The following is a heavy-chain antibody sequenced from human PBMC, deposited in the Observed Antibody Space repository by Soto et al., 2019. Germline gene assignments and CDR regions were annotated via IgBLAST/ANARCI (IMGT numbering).Heavy chain of an antibody. J-gene: IGHJ6*02. CDR2: IIPIFGTA. V-gene: IGHV1-69*14. CDR3: ASDAGRVKAARPDYYYGMDV. CDR1: GGTFSSYA. Sequence: QVQLVQSGAEVKKPGSSVKVSCKASGGTFSSYAISWVRQAPGQGLEWMGGIIPIFGTANYAQKFQGRVTISAYRATSTAYMELSSLRSEDTAVYYCASDAGRVKAARPDYYYGMDVWGQGTTVTVSS. D-gene: IGHD6-6*01.